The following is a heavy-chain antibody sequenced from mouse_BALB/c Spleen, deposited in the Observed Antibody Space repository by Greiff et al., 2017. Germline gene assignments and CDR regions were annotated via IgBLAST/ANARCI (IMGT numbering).Heavy chain of an antibody. D-gene: IGHD1-1*01. J-gene: IGHJ2*01. CDR2: IWAGGST. CDR1: GFSLTSYG. Sequence: VHLVESGPGLVAPSQSLSITCTVSGFSLTSYGVHWVRQPPGKGLEWLGVIWAGGSTNYNSALMSRLSISKDNSKSQVFLKMNSLQTDDTAMYYCARDSPNYYGSSYDYWGQGTTLTVSS. V-gene: IGHV2-9*02. CDR3: ARDSPNYYGSSYDY.